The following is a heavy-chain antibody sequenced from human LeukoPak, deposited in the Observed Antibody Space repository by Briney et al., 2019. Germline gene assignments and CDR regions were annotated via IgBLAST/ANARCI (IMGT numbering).Heavy chain of an antibody. CDR1: GGPISSYY. CDR2: IYTSGST. Sequence: SETLSLTCTVSGGPISSYYWSWIRQPAGKGLEWIGRIYTSGSTNYNPSLKSRVTMSVDTSKNQFSLKLSSVTAADTAVYYCARDASDYYDSSGYYLGAFDIWGQGTMVTVSS. J-gene: IGHJ3*02. V-gene: IGHV4-4*07. CDR3: ARDASDYYDSSGYYLGAFDI. D-gene: IGHD3-22*01.